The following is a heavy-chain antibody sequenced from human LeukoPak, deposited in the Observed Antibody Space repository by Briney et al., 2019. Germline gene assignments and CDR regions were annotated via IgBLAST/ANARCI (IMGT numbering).Heavy chain of an antibody. CDR1: GFTFSNAW. D-gene: IGHD1-1*01. Sequence: GGSLGLSCAASGFTFSNAWMSWVRQAPGKGLEWVGRIKSKTDGGTTDYAAPVKGRFTISRDDSKNTLYLQMNSLKTEDTAVYFCTPGTFPPPPPDYWGQGTLVTVSS. V-gene: IGHV3-15*01. CDR2: IKSKTDGGTT. J-gene: IGHJ4*02. CDR3: TPGTFPPPPPDY.